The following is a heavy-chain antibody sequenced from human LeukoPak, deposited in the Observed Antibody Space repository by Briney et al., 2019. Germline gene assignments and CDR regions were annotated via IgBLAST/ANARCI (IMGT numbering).Heavy chain of an antibody. J-gene: IGHJ4*02. Sequence: GGSLRLSCAASGFTFSSYGMHWVRQAPGKGLEWVAVISYDGSNKYYADSVKGRFTISRDNSKNTLYLQMNSLRAEDTAVYYCARGGGTVTGGYWGQGTLVTVSS. D-gene: IGHD4-11*01. CDR1: GFTFSSYG. CDR3: ARGGGTVTGGY. CDR2: ISYDGSNK. V-gene: IGHV3-30*03.